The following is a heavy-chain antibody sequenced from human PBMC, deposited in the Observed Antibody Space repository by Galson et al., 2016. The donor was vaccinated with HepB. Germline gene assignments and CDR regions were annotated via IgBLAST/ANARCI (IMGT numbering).Heavy chain of an antibody. D-gene: IGHD2-2*01. J-gene: IGHJ4*02. Sequence: SLRLSCAGSGFTFSSHPMNWVRQAPGKGLEWVSSIGSRDDDTYYADSVKGRFTVSRDNLKNTLYLQMNSLRADDTAVYYCAKRVSSSKYFDYWGQGTLVTVSS. V-gene: IGHV3-23*01. CDR3: AKRVSSSKYFDY. CDR1: GFTFSSHP. CDR2: IGSRDDDT.